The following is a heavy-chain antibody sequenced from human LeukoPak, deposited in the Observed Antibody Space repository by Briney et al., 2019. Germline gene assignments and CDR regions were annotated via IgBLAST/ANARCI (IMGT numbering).Heavy chain of an antibody. CDR2: IRKRINSYGT. V-gene: IGHV3-72*01. CDR3: GRIAIIGARGVDYYGMDV. Sequence: GGSLRLSCAASGFTFSDHYMDWVRQAPGKGLEWVGRIRKRINSYGTEYAASVKGRFTISRDDSKSSLYLQMNSLITDDTAVYYCGRIAIIGARGVDYYGMDVWGQGTTVTVSS. CDR1: GFTFSDHY. J-gene: IGHJ6*02. D-gene: IGHD3-10*01.